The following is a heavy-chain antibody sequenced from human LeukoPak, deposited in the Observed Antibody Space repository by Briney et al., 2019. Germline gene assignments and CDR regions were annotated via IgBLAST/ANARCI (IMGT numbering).Heavy chain of an antibody. Sequence: SETLSLTCTVSGGSISSGDYYWSWIRQPPGKGLEWIGYIYYSGSTSYNPSRKSRVTISVDTSKNHFSLKLSSVTAADTAVYYCARGNSGYHYWGQGTLVTVSS. CDR3: ARGNSGYHY. J-gene: IGHJ4*02. CDR2: IYYSGST. CDR1: GGSISSGDYY. V-gene: IGHV4-30-4*08. D-gene: IGHD3-22*01.